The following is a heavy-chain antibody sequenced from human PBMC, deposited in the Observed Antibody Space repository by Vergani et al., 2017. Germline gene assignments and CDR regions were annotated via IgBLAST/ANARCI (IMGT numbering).Heavy chain of an antibody. D-gene: IGHD6-6*01. CDR3: ARAIAARPSYNWFDP. Sequence: QVQLQESGPGLVKPSQTLSLTCTVSGGSISSGSYYWSWIRQPAGKGLEWIGRIYTSGSTNYNPSLKSRVTMSVDTSKNQFSLKLSSVTAADTAVYYCARAIAARPSYNWFDPWGQGTLVTVSS. J-gene: IGHJ5*02. CDR2: IYTSGST. V-gene: IGHV4-61*02. CDR1: GGSISSGSYY.